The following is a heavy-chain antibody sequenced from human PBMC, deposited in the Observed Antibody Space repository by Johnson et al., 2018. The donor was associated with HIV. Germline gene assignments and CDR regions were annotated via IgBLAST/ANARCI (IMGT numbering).Heavy chain of an antibody. Sequence: VQLVESGGGLVQPGGSLRLSCAASGFAFSTYWMTWVRQSPGKGLEWVANINQDGSERYYVDSVKGRFNISRDNAKRSLFLQMNSVRAEDTAVYYCARSQGSGEGAFDIWGQGTMVTVSS. CDR1: GFAFSTYW. CDR2: INQDGSER. CDR3: ARSQGSGEGAFDI. V-gene: IGHV3-7*03. D-gene: IGHD2-21*01. J-gene: IGHJ3*02.